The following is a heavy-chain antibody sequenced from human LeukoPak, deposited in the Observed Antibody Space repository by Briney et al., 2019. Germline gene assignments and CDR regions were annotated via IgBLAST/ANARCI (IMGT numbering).Heavy chain of an antibody. CDR1: GFTFRDYF. CDR3: AKDGDIAAAGYYFDY. V-gene: IGHV3-11*04. J-gene: IGHJ4*02. D-gene: IGHD6-13*01. Sequence: PGGSLRLSCAASGFTFRDYFMSWISQAPGKGLEWVAYTNTAGNTIYYADSMKGRFTISRDNSQNTLYLQMNSLRPEDTAMYYCAKDGDIAAAGYYFDYWGQGTLVTVSS. CDR2: TNTAGNTI.